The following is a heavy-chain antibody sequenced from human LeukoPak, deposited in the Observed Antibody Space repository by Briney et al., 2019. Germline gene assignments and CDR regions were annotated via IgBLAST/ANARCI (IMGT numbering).Heavy chain of an antibody. Sequence: GGSLRLSCAASGFTFSNYWMSWVRQAPGKGLEWVANIEQDGSEKYYVDSVKGRFTISRDNAKNSLYLQMNSLRAEDTAVYYCASRVAATPTYYYYYGMDVWGQGTTVTVSS. CDR3: ASRVAATPTYYYYYGMDV. V-gene: IGHV3-7*01. J-gene: IGHJ6*02. CDR1: GFTFSNYW. D-gene: IGHD2-15*01. CDR2: IEQDGSEK.